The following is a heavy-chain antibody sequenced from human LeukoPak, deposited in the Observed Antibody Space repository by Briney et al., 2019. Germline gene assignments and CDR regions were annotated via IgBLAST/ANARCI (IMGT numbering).Heavy chain of an antibody. CDR3: ARDSGIAVAGTGGDY. J-gene: IGHJ4*02. CDR2: ISSSSSTI. Sequence: GGSLRLSCAASGFTFSSYSMNWVRQAPGKGLERVSYISSSSSTIYYADSVKGRFTIFRDNAKNSLYLQMNSLRAEDTAVYYCARDSGIAVAGTGGDYWGQGTLVTVSS. D-gene: IGHD6-19*01. CDR1: GFTFSSYS. V-gene: IGHV3-48*04.